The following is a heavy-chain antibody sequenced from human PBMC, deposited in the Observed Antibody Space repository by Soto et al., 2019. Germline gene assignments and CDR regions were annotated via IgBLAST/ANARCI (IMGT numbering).Heavy chain of an antibody. CDR2: ISPNGSKT. V-gene: IGHV3-30*18. CDR3: AKDLGTLAILFHY. J-gene: IGHJ4*02. Sequence: GGSLRLSCAASGFTFDDYAMHWVRQAPGKGLEWVSGISPNGSKTYYADSVKGRFTISRDNSENTLYLHMNSLRADDTAVYYCAKDLGTLAILFHYWGQGSLVTVSS. CDR1: GFTFDDYA. D-gene: IGHD2-2*02.